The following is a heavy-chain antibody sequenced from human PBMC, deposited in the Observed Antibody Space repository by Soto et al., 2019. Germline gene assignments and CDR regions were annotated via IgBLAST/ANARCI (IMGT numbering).Heavy chain of an antibody. CDR2: ISHDGINK. CDR3: AIDRYSSDYFVKWFEP. D-gene: IGHD6-19*01. Sequence: QVRLVESGGGVVQPGRSLRLSCTASGFSFSSYAMYWFRQPPGKGLEWVAVISHDGINKHYADSVKGRVTVARDNSNHSMDLQLNSLRGEDTAMYCCAIDRYSSDYFVKWFEPWGQGTLVTVSS. CDR1: GFSFSSYA. J-gene: IGHJ5*02. V-gene: IGHV3-30-3*01.